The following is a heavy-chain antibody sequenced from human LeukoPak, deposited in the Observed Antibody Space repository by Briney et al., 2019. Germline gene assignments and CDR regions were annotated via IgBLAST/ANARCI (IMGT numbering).Heavy chain of an antibody. CDR3: ARQPTDLWNWYFDL. Sequence: GGSLRLSCAASGFTFSSYGMHWVRQAPGKGLEWVAFIRYDGSNKYYADSVKGRFTISRDNAKNSLYLQMNSLRAEDTAVYYCARQPTDLWNWYFDLWGRGTLVTVSS. V-gene: IGHV3-30*02. CDR2: IRYDGSNK. J-gene: IGHJ2*01. CDR1: GFTFSSYG. D-gene: IGHD3/OR15-3a*01.